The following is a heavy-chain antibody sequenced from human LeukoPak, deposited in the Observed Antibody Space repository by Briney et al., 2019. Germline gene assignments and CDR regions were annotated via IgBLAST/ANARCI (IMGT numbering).Heavy chain of an antibody. CDR2: VNADGGNT. D-gene: IGHD1-26*01. J-gene: IGHJ4*02. V-gene: IGHV3-23*01. CDR1: GFTLSSYE. CDR3: TKRVKYGGTWDHFAD. Sequence: PGGSLRLSCAASGFTLSSYEMNWVRQAPGKGLEWVSTVNADGGNTYYADSVKGRFTISRDNSKSTLILQMNSLRVEDTALYYCTKRVKYGGTWDHFADWGQGTLVTVSS.